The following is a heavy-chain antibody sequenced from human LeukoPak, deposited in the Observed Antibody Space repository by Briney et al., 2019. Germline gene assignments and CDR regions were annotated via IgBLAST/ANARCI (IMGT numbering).Heavy chain of an antibody. J-gene: IGHJ4*02. CDR3: ARGLGYCSGGSCYPAD. CDR2: IYYSGST. CDR1: GGSISSYY. D-gene: IGHD2-15*01. V-gene: IGHV4-59*13. Sequence: SETLSLTCTVSGGSISSYYWSWIRQPPGKGLEWIGYIYYSGSTNYNPSLKSRVTISVDTSKNQFSLKLSSVTAADTAVYYCARGLGYCSGGSCYPADWGQGTLVTVSS.